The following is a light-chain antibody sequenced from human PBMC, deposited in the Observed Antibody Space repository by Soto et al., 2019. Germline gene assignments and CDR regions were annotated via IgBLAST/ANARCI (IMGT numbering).Light chain of an antibody. CDR1: QSVSNSD. CDR2: GAS. V-gene: IGKV3-20*01. CDR3: QQYGSSPWT. Sequence: EIVLTQSPGTLSLSPGERATLFCRASQSVSNSDLAWYQQKPGQAPRLLIYGASSRATGIPDRFSGSGSGTDFTLTINRLEPDDFAVYYCQQYGSSPWTFGQGTKVELK. J-gene: IGKJ1*01.